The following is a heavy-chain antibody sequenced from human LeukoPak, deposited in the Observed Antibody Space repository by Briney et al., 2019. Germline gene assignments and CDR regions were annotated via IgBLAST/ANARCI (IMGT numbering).Heavy chain of an antibody. CDR1: GGSFSGYY. V-gene: IGHV4-34*01. D-gene: IGHD3-3*01. CDR2: INHSGST. CDR3: ARLPIRHTIFGVVIIGGFDY. Sequence: NPSETLSLTCAVYGGSFSGYYWSWIRQPPGKGLEWIGEINHSGSTNYNPSLKSRVTISVDTSKNQFSLKLSSVTAADTAVYYCARLPIRHTIFGVVIIGGFDYWGQGTLVTVSS. J-gene: IGHJ4*02.